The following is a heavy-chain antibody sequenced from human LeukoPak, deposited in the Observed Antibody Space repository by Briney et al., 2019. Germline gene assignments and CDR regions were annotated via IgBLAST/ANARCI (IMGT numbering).Heavy chain of an antibody. CDR2: IYPGDSDI. CDR1: RYSFTSYC. J-gene: IGHJ4*02. Sequence: ESLKISCMGSRYSFTSYCIGWVRQMPGKSLEWMGIIYPGDSDIRYSPSFQVQVNISADKSITTAYLQWSSLKASDTAMYDCARRDSSGWYEDYWGQGTLVTVSS. V-gene: IGHV5-51*01. D-gene: IGHD6-19*01. CDR3: ARRDSSGWYEDY.